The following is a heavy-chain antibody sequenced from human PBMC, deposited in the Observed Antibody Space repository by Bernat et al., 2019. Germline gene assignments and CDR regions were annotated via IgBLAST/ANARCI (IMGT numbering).Heavy chain of an antibody. V-gene: IGHV3-48*03. J-gene: IGHJ4*02. CDR2: ISSSGSTI. Sequence: EVQLVESGGGLVQPGGSLRLSCAASGFTFSSYEMNWVRQAPGKGLEWVSYISSSGSTIYYADSVKGRFTISRDNAKNTLYLQMNSLRAEDTAVYYCAKDPSYDYVWGSYRYTSQPQQNSDYWGQGTLVTVSS. CDR1: GFTFSSYE. CDR3: AKDPSYDYVWGSYRYTSQPQQNSDY. D-gene: IGHD3-16*02.